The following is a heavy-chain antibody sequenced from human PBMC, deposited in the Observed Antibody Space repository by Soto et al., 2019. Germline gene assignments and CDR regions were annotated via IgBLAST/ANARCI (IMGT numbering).Heavy chain of an antibody. CDR2: ISSGSKTI. D-gene: IGHD1-26*01. CDR1: GFTFSSYS. V-gene: IGHV3-48*02. J-gene: IGHJ4*02. CDR3: AREDILGARSFDY. Sequence: PXGSLRLSCAASGFTFSSYSVNWVRQAPGKGLEWVSYISSGSKTIYYADSVKGRFTVSRDNAKNSQYLQMNSLRDEDTAVYYCAREDILGARSFDYWGQGTLVTVSS.